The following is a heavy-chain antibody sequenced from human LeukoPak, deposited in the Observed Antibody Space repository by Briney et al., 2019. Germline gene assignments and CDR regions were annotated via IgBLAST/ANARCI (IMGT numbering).Heavy chain of an antibody. CDR1: GYTFTSYG. CDR2: ISAYNGNT. CDR3: ARVYYDILTGYYVDY. J-gene: IGHJ4*02. V-gene: IGHV1-18*01. D-gene: IGHD3-9*01. Sequence: ASVKVSCKASGYTFTSYGISWVRQAPGQGLEWMGWISAYNGNTNYAQKLQGRVTMTTDTSTSTAYMELRSLRSDDTAVYYCARVYYDILTGYYVDYWGQGTLVTVSS.